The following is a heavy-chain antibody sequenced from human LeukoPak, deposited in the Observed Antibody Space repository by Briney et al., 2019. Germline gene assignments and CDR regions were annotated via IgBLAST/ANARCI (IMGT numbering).Heavy chain of an antibody. CDR3: SRENGAFSPFGY. CDR2: ISLSGLT. J-gene: IGHJ4*02. D-gene: IGHD2-8*01. V-gene: IGHV4-4*02. CDR1: GGSITSTNW. Sequence: SGTLSPTCGVSGGSITSTNWWSWVRQPPGQGLEWIGEISLSGLTNYNPSLKSRVTMALDKSKNHLSLNLTSVTAADTAVYYCSRENGAFSPFGYWGQGTLVTVPS.